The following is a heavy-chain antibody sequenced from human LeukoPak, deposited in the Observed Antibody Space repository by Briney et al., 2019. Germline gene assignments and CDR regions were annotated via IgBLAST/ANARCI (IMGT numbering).Heavy chain of an antibody. CDR1: GWTFGAYA. D-gene: IGHD4-11*01. V-gene: IGHV3-49*04. CDR3: SRDTVEAYSYLGVN. CDR2: MRSKAYGGTT. Sequence: GGSLRLTCPGSGWTFGAYAMNWAGQAPGKGLEWVGFMRSKAYGGTTEYAASVKGRFTISRDDSKTIAYLQMNSLKTEDPAVYYCSRDTVEAYSYLGVNWGQGTLVTVSS. J-gene: IGHJ4*02.